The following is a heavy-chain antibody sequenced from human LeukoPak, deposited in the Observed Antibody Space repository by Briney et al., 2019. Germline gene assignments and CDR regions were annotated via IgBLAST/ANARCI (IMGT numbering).Heavy chain of an antibody. CDR1: GGSISSSSYY. CDR2: IYYSGST. V-gene: IGHV4-39*07. Sequence: SETLSLTCTVSGGSISSSSYYWGWIRQPPGKGLEWIGSIYYSGSTYYNPSLKSRVTISVDKSKNQFSLKLSSVTAADTAVYYCARVDSSSWYYFDYWGQGTLVTVSS. J-gene: IGHJ4*02. D-gene: IGHD6-13*01. CDR3: ARVDSSSWYYFDY.